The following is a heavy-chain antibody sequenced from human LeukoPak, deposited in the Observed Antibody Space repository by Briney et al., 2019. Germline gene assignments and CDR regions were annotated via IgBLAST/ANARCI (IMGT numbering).Heavy chain of an antibody. CDR2: IYHSGST. J-gene: IGHJ4*02. V-gene: IGHV4-30-2*01. Sequence: SQTLSLTCAVSGGSISSGGYSWSWIRQPPGKGLEWIGYIYHSGSTYYNPSLKSRVTISVDRSKNQFSLKLSSVTAADTAVYYCARSRGYSSSPFFDYWGQGTLVTVSS. CDR3: ARSRGYSSSPFFDY. CDR1: GGSISSGGYS. D-gene: IGHD6-6*01.